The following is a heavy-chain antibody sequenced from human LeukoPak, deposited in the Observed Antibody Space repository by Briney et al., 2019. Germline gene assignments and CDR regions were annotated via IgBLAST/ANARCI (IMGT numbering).Heavy chain of an antibody. Sequence: ASVKVSCKASGYSFTGYYLHWVRQAPGQGLERMGWINPNSGGTNYAQKFQGRVTMTRDTSISTAYMELSSLRSDDTAVYYCARAAYYYGSGSYYYFDYWGQGTLVTVSS. D-gene: IGHD3-10*01. CDR2: INPNSGGT. CDR3: ARAAYYYGSGSYYYFDY. J-gene: IGHJ4*02. V-gene: IGHV1-2*02. CDR1: GYSFTGYY.